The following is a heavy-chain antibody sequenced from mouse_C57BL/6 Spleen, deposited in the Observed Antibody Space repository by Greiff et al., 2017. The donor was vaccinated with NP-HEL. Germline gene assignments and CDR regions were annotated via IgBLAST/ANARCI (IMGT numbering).Heavy chain of an antibody. CDR2: INPSNGGT. Sequence: QVQLQQSGTELVKPGASVKLSCKASGYTFTSYWMHWVKQRPGQGLEWIGNINPSNGGTNYNEKFKSKATLTVDKSSSTAYMQLSSLTSEDSAVYYCARAGGYYDYALDYWGQGTTLTVSS. CDR3: ARAGGYYDYALDY. CDR1: GYTFTSYW. D-gene: IGHD2-4*01. J-gene: IGHJ2*01. V-gene: IGHV1-53*01.